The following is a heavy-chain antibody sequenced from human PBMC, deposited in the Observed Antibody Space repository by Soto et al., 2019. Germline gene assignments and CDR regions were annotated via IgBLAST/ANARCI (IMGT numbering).Heavy chain of an antibody. Sequence: ASVKVSCKAPVYTFTTYDINWLRQATGQGLEWMGWMNPSSGNTGYPQKFRGRVTLTRDTSTYTAYMELSSLRSDDTAVTYCARAVAVAANFDYWGQGTLVTVSS. V-gene: IGHV1-8*01. J-gene: IGHJ4*02. CDR1: VYTFTTYD. D-gene: IGHD6-19*01. CDR2: MNPSSGNT. CDR3: ARAVAVAANFDY.